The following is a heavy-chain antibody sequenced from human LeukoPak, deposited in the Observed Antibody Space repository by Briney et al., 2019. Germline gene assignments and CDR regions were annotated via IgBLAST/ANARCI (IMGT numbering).Heavy chain of an antibody. Sequence: GGSLRLSCAASGFTFSSYAMHWVRQAPGKGLEWVAVISYDGSNKYYADSVKGRFTISRDNSKNTLYLQMNSLRAEDTAVYYCARDWDGYSPFDYWGQGTLVTVSS. CDR1: GFTFSSYA. D-gene: IGHD6-13*01. J-gene: IGHJ4*02. CDR3: ARDWDGYSPFDY. CDR2: ISYDGSNK. V-gene: IGHV3-30-3*01.